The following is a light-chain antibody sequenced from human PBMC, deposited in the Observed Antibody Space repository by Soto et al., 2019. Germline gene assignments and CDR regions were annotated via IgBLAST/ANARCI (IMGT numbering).Light chain of an antibody. CDR1: SSDVGSYRL. Sequence: QSALTQPASVSASPGEPITISCTGTSSDVGSYRLVSWYQQHPGKAPKLIIYEDDERPSGVSNRFSGSKSGNTASLTISGLQAEGEADYYCSSYAGRSTFVVFGGGTKLTVL. J-gene: IGLJ2*01. CDR2: EDD. V-gene: IGLV2-23*01. CDR3: SSYAGRSTFVV.